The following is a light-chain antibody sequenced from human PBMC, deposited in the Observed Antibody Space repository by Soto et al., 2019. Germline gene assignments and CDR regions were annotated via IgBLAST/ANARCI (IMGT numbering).Light chain of an antibody. CDR3: QQFYSYPRT. J-gene: IGKJ1*01. V-gene: IGKV1-8*01. CDR1: QCISSY. Sequence: AIRMTQSPSSLSASTGDRVTITCRASQCISSYLAWYQQKPGKAPKLLIYAASTLQSGVPSRFSGSGYGTDFTLSISCLQSEDSATYYCQQFYSYPRTFCQGTKVEIK. CDR2: AAS.